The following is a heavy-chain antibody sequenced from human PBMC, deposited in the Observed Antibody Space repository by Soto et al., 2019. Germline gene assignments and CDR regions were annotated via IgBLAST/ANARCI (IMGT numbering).Heavy chain of an antibody. V-gene: IGHV4-34*01. D-gene: IGHD2-15*01. Sequence: PSETLSLTCDVYGGFLSDSYWSWIRQTPGKGLEWIGEINHTGGTNYSPSLKSRVTISIDTSKNRFSLKFNSVTAADTAIYYCAGLRYQMPSSVVWFDPWGQGTLVSVSS. J-gene: IGHJ5*02. CDR3: AGLRYQMPSSVVWFDP. CDR1: GGFLSDSY. CDR2: INHTGGT.